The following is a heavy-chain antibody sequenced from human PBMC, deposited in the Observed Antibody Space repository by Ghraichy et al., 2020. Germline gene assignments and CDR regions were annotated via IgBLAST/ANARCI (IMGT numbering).Heavy chain of an antibody. CDR3: ARGRSPDVNWNDDIYYYYGMDV. CDR1: GYPFSNYD. CDR2: MNPNSGNA. D-gene: IGHD1-1*01. J-gene: IGHJ6*02. V-gene: IGHV1-8*01. Sequence: SVKVSCKASGYPFSNYDVIWVRQATGQGLEWMGWMNPNSGNAGYAQQFQGRVTMTRDTSISKAYMELSSLRSEDTAVYYCARGRSPDVNWNDDIYYYYGMDVWGQGITVTVSS.